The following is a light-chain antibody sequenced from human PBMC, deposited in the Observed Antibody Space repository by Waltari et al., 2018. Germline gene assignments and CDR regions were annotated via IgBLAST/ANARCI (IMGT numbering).Light chain of an antibody. Sequence: HSALTQPASVSGSPGQSITISCTGTSSDVGGYNYVSWYQQHPGKAPKLMIYDVSNRPSGVSNRFSGSKSGNTASLPISGLQAEDEADYYCSSYISSDTLELFGGGTSLTVL. J-gene: IGLJ2*01. CDR3: SSYISSDTLEL. V-gene: IGLV2-14*03. CDR1: SSDVGGYNY. CDR2: DVS.